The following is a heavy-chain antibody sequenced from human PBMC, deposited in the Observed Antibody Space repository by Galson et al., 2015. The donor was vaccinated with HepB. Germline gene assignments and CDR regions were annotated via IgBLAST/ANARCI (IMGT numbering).Heavy chain of an antibody. Sequence: SVKVSCKAPGGTFKNYAISWVRQAPGQGLEWMGGIIPRFGTANYAQKFQGRVTITADDSTTTAYMGLSSLTSEDTAVYYCASGAGNSGWYGRWFDPWGQGTLVTVSS. CDR1: GGTFKNYA. CDR2: IIPRFGTA. V-gene: IGHV1-69*13. D-gene: IGHD6-13*01. J-gene: IGHJ5*02. CDR3: ASGAGNSGWYGRWFDP.